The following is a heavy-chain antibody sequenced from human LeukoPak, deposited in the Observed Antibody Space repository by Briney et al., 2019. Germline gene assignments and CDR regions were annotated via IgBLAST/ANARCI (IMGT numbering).Heavy chain of an antibody. V-gene: IGHV3-30*04. CDR3: ARPVPAGMWHHYGVHV. Sequence: PGTSRRLAWAASGFTFSSYAMHWVRQAPGKGLEWVAVISYDGSNKYYAGSVKGRFTICRDNSKNALYLQMNRLTAEDTAVYYCARPVPAGMWHHYGVHVWGQGTTVTVSS. D-gene: IGHD2-2*01. J-gene: IGHJ6*02. CDR2: ISYDGSNK. CDR1: GFTFSSYA.